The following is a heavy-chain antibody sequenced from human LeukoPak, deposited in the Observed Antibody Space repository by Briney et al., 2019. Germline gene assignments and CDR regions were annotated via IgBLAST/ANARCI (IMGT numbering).Heavy chain of an antibody. CDR2: ISGSGGST. CDR3: ALQWQQLVHEYFQH. CDR1: GFTFSSYA. D-gene: IGHD6-13*01. V-gene: IGHV3-23*01. J-gene: IGHJ1*01. Sequence: PGGSLRLSCAASGFTFSSYAMSWVRQAPGKGLEWVSAISGSGGSTYYADSVKGRFTISRDNSKNTLYLQMNNLRAEDTAVYYCALQWQQLVHEYFQHWGQGTLVTVSS.